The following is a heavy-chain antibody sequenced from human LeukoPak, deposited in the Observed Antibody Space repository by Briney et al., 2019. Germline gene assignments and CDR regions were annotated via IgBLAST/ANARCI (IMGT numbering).Heavy chain of an antibody. D-gene: IGHD3-16*01. V-gene: IGHV3-11*01. CDR2: ISSSGDTI. CDR1: GFMSSDYY. CDR3: ARTRGSPKHFDY. J-gene: IGHJ4*02. Sequence: GGSLRLSCVASGFMSSDYYMSWVRQAPGKGLEWVSHISSSGDTIYYADSVRGRFTISRDNTKVSLYLQMNSLRGEDTAFYYCARTRGSPKHFDYCGQGTLVTVSS.